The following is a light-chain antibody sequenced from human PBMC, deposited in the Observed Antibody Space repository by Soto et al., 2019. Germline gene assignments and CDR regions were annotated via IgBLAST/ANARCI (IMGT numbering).Light chain of an antibody. CDR1: SSDVGGYKY. Sequence: QSALTQPASVYGSPGQSITMSCTGTSSDVGGYKYVSWYQQHPGKAPKLMIYEVSNRPSGVSNRFSGSKSGNTASLTISGLQAEDEADYYCSSYTSSSTQVFGGGTKLTVL. J-gene: IGLJ2*01. CDR3: SSYTSSSTQV. V-gene: IGLV2-14*01. CDR2: EVS.